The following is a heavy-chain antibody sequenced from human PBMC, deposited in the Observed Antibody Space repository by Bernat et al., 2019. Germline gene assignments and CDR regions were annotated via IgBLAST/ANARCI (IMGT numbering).Heavy chain of an antibody. J-gene: IGHJ3*02. CDR1: GGSISSGGYY. D-gene: IGHD3-9*01. Sequence: QVQLQESGPGLVKPSQTLSLTCTVSGGSISSGGYYWSWIRQHPGKGLEWIGYIYYSGSTYYNPSIKRRVTISVDTSQTQFSLKLGSVTAADTAVYYCAREGGDILTPFDIWGQGTMVTVSS. V-gene: IGHV4-31*03. CDR3: AREGGDILTPFDI. CDR2: IYYSGST.